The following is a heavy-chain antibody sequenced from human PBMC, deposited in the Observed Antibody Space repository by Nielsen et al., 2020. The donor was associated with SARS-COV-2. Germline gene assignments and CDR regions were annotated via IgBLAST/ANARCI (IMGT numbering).Heavy chain of an antibody. J-gene: IGHJ6*02. V-gene: IGHV1-2*06. Sequence: ASVKVSCKASGYTFTGYYMHWVRQAPGQGLECMGRINPNSGCPNYSQKLQGRVTMTTDTSTSTAYMELRSLISDDTAVYYCARAAGPWEWLSLGGYYYGMDVWGQGTTVTVSS. D-gene: IGHD3-3*01. CDR1: GYTFTGYY. CDR3: ARAAGPWEWLSLGGYYYGMDV. CDR2: INPNSGCP.